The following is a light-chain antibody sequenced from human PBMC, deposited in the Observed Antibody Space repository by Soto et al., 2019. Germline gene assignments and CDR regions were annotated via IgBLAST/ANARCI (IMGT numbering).Light chain of an antibody. Sequence: DIQMTQSPSSLSASVGDRVTITCRASQGISNYLAWYQQKPGKVPKLLIYAASTLQLGVPSRFSGSGSGTDFTLTISSLQPEDVATYYCQKYNSARTWTFGQGTKVEIK. J-gene: IGKJ1*01. CDR1: QGISNY. V-gene: IGKV1-27*01. CDR3: QKYNSARTWT. CDR2: AAS.